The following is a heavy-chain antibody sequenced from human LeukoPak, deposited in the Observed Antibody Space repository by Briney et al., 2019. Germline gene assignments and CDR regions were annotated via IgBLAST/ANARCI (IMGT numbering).Heavy chain of an antibody. D-gene: IGHD7-27*01. Sequence: GASVKFSCKASGYTFTGYYMHWVRQAPGQGLEWMGWINPNSGGTNYAQKFQGRVTMTRDTSISTACMELSRLRSDDSAVYYCARAPGAFDIWGQGTMVTVSS. CDR3: ARAPGAFDI. J-gene: IGHJ3*02. V-gene: IGHV1-2*02. CDR2: INPNSGGT. CDR1: GYTFTGYY.